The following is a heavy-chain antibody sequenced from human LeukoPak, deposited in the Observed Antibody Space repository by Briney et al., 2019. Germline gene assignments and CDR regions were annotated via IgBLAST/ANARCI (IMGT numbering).Heavy chain of an antibody. D-gene: IGHD3-10*01. J-gene: IGHJ6*03. Sequence: SETLSLTCTVSGGSISSSSYYWGWIRQPPGKGLEWIGSIYSSGSTYYNPSLKSRITISVDTSKNQFSLKLSSVTAADTAVYYCARIGREYYGSGSYYNYYYYYMDVWGKGTTVTVSS. CDR2: IYSSGST. CDR1: GGSISSSSYY. CDR3: ARIGREYYGSGSYYNYYYYYMDV. V-gene: IGHV4-39*07.